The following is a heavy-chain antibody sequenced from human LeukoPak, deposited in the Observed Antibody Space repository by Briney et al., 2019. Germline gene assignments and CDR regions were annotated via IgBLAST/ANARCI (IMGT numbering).Heavy chain of an antibody. CDR1: GGSISSYY. CDR3: ARVDHYDILTGYPDY. D-gene: IGHD3-9*01. J-gene: IGHJ4*02. V-gene: IGHV4-59*01. Sequence: SETLSLTCTVSGGSISSYYWSWIRQPPGKGLEWIGYIYYSGSTNYNPSLKSRVTVSVDTSKNQFSLKLSSVTAADTAVYHCARVDHYDILTGYPDYWGQGTLVTVSS. CDR2: IYYSGST.